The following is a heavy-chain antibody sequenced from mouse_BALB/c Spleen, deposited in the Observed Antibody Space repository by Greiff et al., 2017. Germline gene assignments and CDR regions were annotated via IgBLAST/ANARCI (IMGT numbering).Heavy chain of an antibody. CDR2: IYPGDGDT. Sequence: LVESGPELVKPGASVKISCKASGYAFSSSWMNWVKQRPGQGLEWIGRIYPGDGDTNYNGKFKGKATLTADKSSSTAYMQLSSLTSVDSAVYFCARVLYGSDAMDYWGQGTSVTVSS. D-gene: IGHD1-1*01. CDR1: GYAFSSSW. V-gene: IGHV1-82*01. CDR3: ARVLYGSDAMDY. J-gene: IGHJ4*01.